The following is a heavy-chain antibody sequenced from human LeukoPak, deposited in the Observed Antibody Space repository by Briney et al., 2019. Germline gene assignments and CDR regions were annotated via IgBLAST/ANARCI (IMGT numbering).Heavy chain of an antibody. CDR3: AKERGDYYGSGSYYFYYYYYGMDV. CDR1: GFTFSSYG. Sequence: GGSLRLSCAASGFTFSSYGMHWVRQAPGKGLEWVAVISYDGSNKYYADSVKGRFTISRDNSKNTLYLQMNSLRAEDTAVYYCAKERGDYYGSGSYYFYYYYYGMDVWGQGTTVTVSS. V-gene: IGHV3-30*18. J-gene: IGHJ6*02. D-gene: IGHD3-10*01. CDR2: ISYDGSNK.